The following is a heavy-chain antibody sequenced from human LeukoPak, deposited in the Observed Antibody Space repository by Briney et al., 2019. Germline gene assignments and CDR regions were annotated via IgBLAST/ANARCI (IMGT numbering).Heavy chain of an antibody. CDR2: IYYSGST. V-gene: IGHV4-59*01. CDR3: ARGGVAATPVN. J-gene: IGHJ4*02. Sequence: SETLSLTCTVSGGSISSYYWSWIRPPPGKGLEWIGYIYYSGSTNYNPSLKSPVTISVDTSSIQFSLKLSSVTAVDTAVYYCARGGVAATPVNWGQGTLVTVSS. CDR1: GGSISSYY. D-gene: IGHD2-15*01.